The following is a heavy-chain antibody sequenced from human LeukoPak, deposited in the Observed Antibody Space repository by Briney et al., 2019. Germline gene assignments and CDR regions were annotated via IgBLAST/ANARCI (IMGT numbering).Heavy chain of an antibody. D-gene: IGHD6-6*01. J-gene: IGHJ6*03. Sequence: ASVKVSCKASGYTFTNYGISWVRQAPGQGLEWMGWINAYNGNTNYAQKLQGRVTMTTDTSTSTAYMELRSLRSDDTAVYYCAGLEYSSSLEFYQYMDVWGKGTTVTVSS. CDR1: GYTFTNYG. CDR2: INAYNGNT. V-gene: IGHV1-18*01. CDR3: AGLEYSSSLEFYQYMDV.